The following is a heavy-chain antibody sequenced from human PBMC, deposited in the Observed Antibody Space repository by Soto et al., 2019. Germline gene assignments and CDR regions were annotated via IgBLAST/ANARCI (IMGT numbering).Heavy chain of an antibody. J-gene: IGHJ4*02. CDR3: ARAYNTCANDY. D-gene: IGHD1-1*01. V-gene: IGHV4-59*01. Sequence: SETLSLTCTVSGGSISHYYWSWIRQPPGKGLEWIGYIYFSGSTTYNPSLKSRVTISVDTSKNQFSLKLNSVTAADTAIYYCARAYNTCANDYWGQGTLVTVSS. CDR2: IYFSGST. CDR1: GGSISHYY.